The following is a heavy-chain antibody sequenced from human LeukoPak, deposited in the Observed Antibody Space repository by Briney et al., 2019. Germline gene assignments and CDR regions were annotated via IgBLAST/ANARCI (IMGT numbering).Heavy chain of an antibody. CDR2: INPSGTTT. CDR3: ATGVRYLRGDYSY. Sequence: ASVKVSCKASGYTFTTHYMHWVRQAPGQGLEWMGLINPSGTTTNYAQKFRGRVTMTRDLSTSTDYMELSSLRSDDTAVYYCATGVRYLRGDYSYWGQGTLVTVSS. V-gene: IGHV1-46*01. D-gene: IGHD4-17*01. CDR1: GYTFTTHY. J-gene: IGHJ4*02.